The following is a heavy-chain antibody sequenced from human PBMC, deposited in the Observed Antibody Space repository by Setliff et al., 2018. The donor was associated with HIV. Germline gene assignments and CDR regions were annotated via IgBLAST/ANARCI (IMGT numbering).Heavy chain of an antibody. J-gene: IGHJ5*02. CDR2: IYNTGST. Sequence: SETLSLTCTVTGGSISSGGFYWTWIRQHPGKGLEWIGYIYNTGSTYHSPSLESRVTISIDTSKNQFSLKLSSVTAADTAVYFCARRAVQDASITSSNWFDPWGHGTLVTVSS. CDR3: ARRAVQDASITSSNWFDP. V-gene: IGHV4-31*03. D-gene: IGHD2-2*01. CDR1: GGSISSGGFY.